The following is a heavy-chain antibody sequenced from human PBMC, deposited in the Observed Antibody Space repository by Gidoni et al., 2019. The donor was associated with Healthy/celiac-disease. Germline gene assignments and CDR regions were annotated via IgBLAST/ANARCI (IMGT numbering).Heavy chain of an antibody. CDR3: ARESRGQQQLFY. Sequence: EVQLVASGGGLVQPGGSLRLSCAASGFTCSSYWMSWVRQAPGKGLEWVANIKQDGSEKYYVDSVKGRFTSSRDNAKNSLYLQMNSLRAEDTAVYYCARESRGQQQLFYWGQGTLVTVSS. CDR2: IKQDGSEK. CDR1: GFTCSSYW. D-gene: IGHD6-13*01. V-gene: IGHV3-7*01. J-gene: IGHJ4*02.